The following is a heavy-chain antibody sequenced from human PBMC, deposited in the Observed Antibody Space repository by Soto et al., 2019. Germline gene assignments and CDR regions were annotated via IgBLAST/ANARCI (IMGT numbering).Heavy chain of an antibody. Sequence: EVQVVESGGDLVEPGGSLRLSCVTSGFMFSSAWMSWVRQAPGKGLEWGARIKSTKDGGARDYAAPVNGRFSISRDDSKSTVYLQMNSLRAEDTALYYCVEGWNDFWGQGTLVTVSS. D-gene: IGHD1-1*01. V-gene: IGHV3-15*01. CDR3: VEGWNDF. CDR1: GFMFSSAW. CDR2: IKSTKDGGAR. J-gene: IGHJ4*02.